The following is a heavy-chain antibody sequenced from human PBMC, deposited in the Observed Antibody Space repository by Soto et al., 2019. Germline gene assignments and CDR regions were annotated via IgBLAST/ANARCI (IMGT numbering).Heavy chain of an antibody. Sequence: QVQLVQSGAEVKKPGASVKVSCKASGYTFTSYAMHWVRQAPGQRLEWMGWINAGNGNTKYSQKFQGRVTITRDTSASTAYMELSSPRSEDTAVYYCARVYDFWSGYPAGYWGQGTLVTVSS. CDR2: INAGNGNT. J-gene: IGHJ4*02. CDR3: ARVYDFWSGYPAGY. V-gene: IGHV1-3*01. D-gene: IGHD3-3*01. CDR1: GYTFTSYA.